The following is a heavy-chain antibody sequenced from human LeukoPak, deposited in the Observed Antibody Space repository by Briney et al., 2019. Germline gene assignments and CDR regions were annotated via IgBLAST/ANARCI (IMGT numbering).Heavy chain of an antibody. J-gene: IGHJ3*02. D-gene: IGHD3-9*01. CDR2: ISSSSSYI. CDR3: ARGGYDILTGSDAFDI. Sequence: GGSLRLSCAASGFTFSSYSMNWVRQAPGKGLEWVSSISSSSSYIYYADSVKGRFTISRDNAKNSLYLQMNSLRAEDTAVYYCARGGYDILTGSDAFDIWGQGTMVTVSS. V-gene: IGHV3-21*01. CDR1: GFTFSSYS.